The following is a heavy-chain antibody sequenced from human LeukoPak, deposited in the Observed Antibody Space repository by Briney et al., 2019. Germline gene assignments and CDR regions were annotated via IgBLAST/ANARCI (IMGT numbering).Heavy chain of an antibody. CDR1: GFTVSSNY. Sequence: PGGSLRLSCAASGFTVSSNYMSWVRQAPGKGLEWVSVIYSGGSTYYADSVKGRFTISRDNSKNTLCLQMNSLRAEDTAVYYCARAPARRHYYYYGMDVWGQGTTVTVSS. CDR2: IYSGGST. V-gene: IGHV3-53*01. CDR3: ARAPARRHYYYYGMDV. J-gene: IGHJ6*02.